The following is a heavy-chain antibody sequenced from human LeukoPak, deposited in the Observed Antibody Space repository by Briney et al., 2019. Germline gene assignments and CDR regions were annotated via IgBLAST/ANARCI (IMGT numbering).Heavy chain of an antibody. Sequence: GGSLRLSCAASGFTFSDYAINWVRQAPGKGLEWGSFISRGGERTYYADSVKGRFTISRDTSKNTVYLQMYSLTAEDTAVYYCAKVTTTTPAYDYWGQGTLVTVSS. CDR1: GFTFSDYA. D-gene: IGHD1-1*01. CDR3: AKVTTTTPAYDY. J-gene: IGHJ4*02. V-gene: IGHV3-23*01. CDR2: ISRGGERT.